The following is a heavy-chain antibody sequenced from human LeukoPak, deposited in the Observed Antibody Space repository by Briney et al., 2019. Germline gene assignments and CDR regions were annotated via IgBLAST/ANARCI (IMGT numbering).Heavy chain of an antibody. CDR2: INTNTGNP. V-gene: IGHV7-4-1*02. CDR3: ARDGSRGNSGFYDY. Sequence: ASVKVSCKASGGTFSSYAISWVRQAPGQGLEWMGWINTNTGNPTYAQGFTGRFVFSLDTSVSTAYLQISSLKAEDTAVYYCARDGSRGNSGFYDYWGQGTLVTVSS. J-gene: IGHJ4*02. CDR1: GGTFSSYA. D-gene: IGHD4-23*01.